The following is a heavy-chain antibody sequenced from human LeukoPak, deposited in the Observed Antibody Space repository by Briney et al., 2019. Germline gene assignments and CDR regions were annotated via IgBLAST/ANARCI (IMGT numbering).Heavy chain of an antibody. CDR1: GFTFDDYA. D-gene: IGHD6-6*01. Sequence: GGSLRLSCAASGFTFDDYAMHWVRQAPGKGLEWVSGISWSSGSIGYADSVKGRFTISRDNAKNSLYLQMNSLRAEDTALYYCAKDILEYSSSSGYYFDYWGQGTLVTVSS. J-gene: IGHJ4*02. CDR3: AKDILEYSSSSGYYFDY. V-gene: IGHV3-9*01. CDR2: ISWSSGSI.